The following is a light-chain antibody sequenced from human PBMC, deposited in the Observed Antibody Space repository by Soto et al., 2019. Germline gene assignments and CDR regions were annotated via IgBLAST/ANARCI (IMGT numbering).Light chain of an antibody. Sequence: QSALTQPPSISGAPGQRVTISCTGSSSNIGAGSDVHWYHQLPGTAPKLLIYVNNNRPSGVPDRFSGSTSGTSASLAITGLRAEDEADYYCQSYDSSLSGYVFGTGTKVTVL. V-gene: IGLV1-40*01. CDR3: QSYDSSLSGYV. J-gene: IGLJ1*01. CDR1: SSNIGAGSD. CDR2: VNN.